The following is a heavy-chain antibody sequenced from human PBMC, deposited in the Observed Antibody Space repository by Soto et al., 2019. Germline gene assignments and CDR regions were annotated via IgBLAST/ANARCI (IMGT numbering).Heavy chain of an antibody. J-gene: IGHJ4*02. V-gene: IGHV3-15*01. CDR3: TTGSTTSSNYDFWSGYYFRYRTHFDY. Sequence: GGSLRLSCAASGFTFSNAWMSWVRQAPGKGLEWVGRIKSKTDGGTTDYAAPVKGRFTISRDDSKNTLYLQMNSLKTGDTAVYYCTTGSTTSSNYDFWSGYYFRYRTHFDYWGQGTLVTVSS. CDR2: IKSKTDGGTT. CDR1: GFTFSNAW. D-gene: IGHD3-3*01.